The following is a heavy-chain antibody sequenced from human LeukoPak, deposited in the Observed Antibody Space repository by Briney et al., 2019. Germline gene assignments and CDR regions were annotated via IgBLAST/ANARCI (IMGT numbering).Heavy chain of an antibody. CDR3: ARAPYSSGYYSLFDY. Sequence: GASVKVSCKASGGTFSSYAISWVRHAPGQGLEWMGRIIPIFGTANYAQKFQGRVTITTDESTSTAYMELSSLRSEDTAVYYCARAPYSSGYYSLFDYWGQGTLVTVSS. CDR1: GGTFSSYA. D-gene: IGHD3-22*01. CDR2: IIPIFGTA. V-gene: IGHV1-69*05. J-gene: IGHJ4*02.